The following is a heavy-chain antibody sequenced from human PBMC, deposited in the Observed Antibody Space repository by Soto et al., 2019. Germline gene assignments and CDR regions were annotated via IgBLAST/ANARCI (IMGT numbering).Heavy chain of an antibody. V-gene: IGHV1-8*01. CDR3: ARVNEWLGALEY. CDR2: MNPNSGNT. Sequence: QVQLVQSGAEVKKPGASVKVSCKASGYTFTSYDINWVRQATGQGLEWMGWMNPNSGNTGYAQKFQGRVTMTRNTSINPAYMELSSLRSEDTAVYYCARVNEWLGALEYWGQGTLVTVSS. D-gene: IGHD6-19*01. CDR1: GYTFTSYD. J-gene: IGHJ4*02.